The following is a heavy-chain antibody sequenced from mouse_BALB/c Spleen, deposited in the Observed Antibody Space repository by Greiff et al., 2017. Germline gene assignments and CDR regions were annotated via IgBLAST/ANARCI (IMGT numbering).Heavy chain of an antibody. J-gene: IGHJ4*01. CDR3: ARGGNHSYYAMDY. D-gene: IGHD2-1*01. CDR1: GFTFSSYA. CDR2: ISSGGST. V-gene: IGHV5-6-5*01. Sequence: VQGVESGGGLVKPGGSLKLSCAASGFTFSSYAMSWVRQTPEKRLEWVASISSGGSTYYPDSVKGRFTISRDNARNILYLQMSSLRSEDTAMYYCARGGNHSYYAMDYWGQGTSVTVSS.